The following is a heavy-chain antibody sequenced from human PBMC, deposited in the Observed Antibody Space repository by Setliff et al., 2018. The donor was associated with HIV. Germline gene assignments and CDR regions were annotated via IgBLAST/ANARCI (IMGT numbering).Heavy chain of an antibody. V-gene: IGHV3-21*01. CDR3: VRDSAASVWVGASVYYFDF. CDR2: ISSSDDDT. D-gene: IGHD1-26*01. J-gene: IGHJ4*02. Sequence: PGGSLRLSCAASGFAFSSQAMSWVRQAPGKGLEWVSSISSSDDDTHYADSLRGRFTVSRDNAKSALYLQMNNLSVDDTAVYYCVRDSAASVWVGASVYYFDFWGQGIQVTVSS. CDR1: GFAFSSQA.